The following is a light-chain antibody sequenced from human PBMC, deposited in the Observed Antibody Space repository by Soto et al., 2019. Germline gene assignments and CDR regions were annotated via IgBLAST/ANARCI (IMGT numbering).Light chain of an antibody. CDR2: EVS. V-gene: IGLV2-14*01. CDR1: SSDVGGYNY. CDR3: SSYTSSSTLEV. J-gene: IGLJ1*01. Sequence: QSVLTQPASVSGSPGQSITISCTGTSSDVGGYNYVSWYQQHPGKAPKLMIYEVSNRPSGVSNRFSGSKSGNTASLTISGLQAEHEADYYCSSYTSSSTLEVFGTGTKVTVL.